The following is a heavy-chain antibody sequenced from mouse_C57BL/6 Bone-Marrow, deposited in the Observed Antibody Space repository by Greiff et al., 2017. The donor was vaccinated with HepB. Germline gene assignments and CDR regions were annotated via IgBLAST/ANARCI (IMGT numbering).Heavy chain of an antibody. J-gene: IGHJ4*01. CDR2: IDPSDSYT. Sequence: VQLQQPGAELVKPGASVKLSCKASGYTFTSYWMQWVKQRPGQGLEWIGEIDPSDSYTNYNQKFKGKATLTVDTSSSTAYMQLSSLTSEDSAVYYCARALYGNYLYSSYYCAMGYWGRGTSVTVSS. D-gene: IGHD2-1*01. CDR3: ARALYGNYLYSSYYCAMGY. CDR1: GYTFTSYW. V-gene: IGHV1-50*01.